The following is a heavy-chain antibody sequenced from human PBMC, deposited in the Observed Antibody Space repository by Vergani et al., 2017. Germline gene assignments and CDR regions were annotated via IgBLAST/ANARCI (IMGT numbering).Heavy chain of an antibody. D-gene: IGHD3-10*01. CDR3: ARDSHGITMVRGVLYGMDV. CDR2: INPNSGGT. Sequence: QVQLVQSGAEVKKPGASVKVSCKASGYTFTGYYMHWVRQAPGQGLEWMGWINPNSGGTNYAQKFQGWVTMTRDTSISKAYMELSRLRSDDTAVYYCARDSHGITMVRGVLYGMDVWGQGTTVTVSS. CDR1: GYTFTGYY. V-gene: IGHV1-2*04. J-gene: IGHJ6*02.